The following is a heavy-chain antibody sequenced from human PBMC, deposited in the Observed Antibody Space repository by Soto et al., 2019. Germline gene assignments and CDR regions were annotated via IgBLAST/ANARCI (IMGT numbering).Heavy chain of an antibody. Sequence: SETLSLTCTVSGGSISSGDYYWSWIRQPPGKGLEWIGYIYYSGSTYYNPSLKSRVTISVDTSKNQFSLKLSSVTAADTAVYYCSRDFYYDSSGSTGFDPWGQGTLVTVSS. D-gene: IGHD3-22*01. V-gene: IGHV4-30-4*01. J-gene: IGHJ5*02. CDR3: SRDFYYDSSGSTGFDP. CDR1: GGSISSGDYY. CDR2: IYYSGST.